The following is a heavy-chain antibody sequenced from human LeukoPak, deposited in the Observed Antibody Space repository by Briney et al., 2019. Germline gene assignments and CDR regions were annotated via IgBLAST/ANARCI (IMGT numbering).Heavy chain of an antibody. CDR2: ISGSGGST. CDR3: AKDPYCSSTSCSTLLDY. V-gene: IGHV3-23*01. Sequence: GGSLRLSCAASGFTFSSYAMSWVRQDPGKGLEWVSAISGSGGSTYYADSVKGRFTISRDNSKNTLYLQMNGLRAEDTAVYYCAKDPYCSSTSCSTLLDYWGQGTLVNVSS. J-gene: IGHJ4*02. CDR1: GFTFSSYA. D-gene: IGHD2-2*01.